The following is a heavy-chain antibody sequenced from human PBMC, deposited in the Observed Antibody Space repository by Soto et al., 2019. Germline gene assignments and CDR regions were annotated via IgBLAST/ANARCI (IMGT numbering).Heavy chain of an antibody. Sequence: QVQLVQSGPEVKKSGSSVKVSCKLSGGTFTTDTISWLRRAPGQGLEWMGRIIPIPGTGNDAQKFQGRVTITEDNSTNTGYMELCSLTSEDTAVYYCAREEGSYNMLTFPFYNLDVWINGTTVTVSS. CDR2: IIPIPGTG. CDR3: AREEGSYNMLTFPFYNLDV. J-gene: IGHJ6*03. CDR1: GGTFTTDT. D-gene: IGHD2-8*01. V-gene: IGHV1-69*08.